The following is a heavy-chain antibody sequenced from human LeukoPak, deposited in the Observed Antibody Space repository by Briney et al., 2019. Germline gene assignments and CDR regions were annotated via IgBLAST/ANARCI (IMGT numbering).Heavy chain of an antibody. D-gene: IGHD3-3*01. CDR1: GGSISSSGYY. V-gene: IGHV4-39*07. J-gene: IGHJ6*03. CDR3: ASVGYYDFWSGYPNYYYYMDV. Sequence: SETLSLTCTVSGGSISSSGYYWGWIRQPPGKGLEWIGSIYYSGSTNYNPSLKSRVTISVDTSKNQFSLKLSSVTAADTAVYYCASVGYYDFWSGYPNYYYYMDVWGKGTTVTVSS. CDR2: IYYSGST.